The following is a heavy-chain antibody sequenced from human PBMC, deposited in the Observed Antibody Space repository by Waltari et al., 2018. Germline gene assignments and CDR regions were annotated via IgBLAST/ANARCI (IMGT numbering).Heavy chain of an antibody. CDR1: GGSISSSSYY. CDR2: IYYSGST. Sequence: QLQLQESGPGLVKPSETLSLTCTVSGGSISSSSYYWGWIRQPPGKGLEWIGSIYYSGSTYYHPALKSRVTISVDTSKNQFSLKLSSVTAADTAVYYCATPGCSGGSCYSDYYYYGMDVWGQGTTVTVSS. CDR3: ATPGCSGGSCYSDYYYYGMDV. J-gene: IGHJ6*02. D-gene: IGHD2-15*01. V-gene: IGHV4-39*01.